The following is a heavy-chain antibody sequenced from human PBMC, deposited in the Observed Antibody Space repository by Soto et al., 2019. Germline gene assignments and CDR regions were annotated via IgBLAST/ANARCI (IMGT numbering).Heavy chain of an antibody. CDR2: IKDKTDGGTT. V-gene: IGHV3-15*01. J-gene: IGHJ4*02. CDR3: TTGHY. Sequence: GALRLSCTASGFTFSNMWMSWVRQAPGKGLEWVGRIKDKTDGGTTDYAAPVKGRFAISRDDSKSRLYLQMNSLKTDDTAVYYCTTGHYWGQGTLVTVSS. CDR1: GFTFSNMW.